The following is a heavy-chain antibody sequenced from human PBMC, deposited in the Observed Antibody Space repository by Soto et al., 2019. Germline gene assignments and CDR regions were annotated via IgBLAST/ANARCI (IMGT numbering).Heavy chain of an antibody. J-gene: IGHJ6*02. CDR2: IYYSGYT. V-gene: IGHV4-39*01. CDR1: ASPISHISHY. D-gene: IGHD3-16*01. CDR3: ARHNGPLYVGYYYDMDV. Sequence: PSQTQAHNCTLSASPISHISHYVVSVRQPPGKGLEWIGSIYYSGYTYYNPSLKSRVTISVDTSKNQFSLKLSSVTAADTAVYYCARHNGPLYVGYYYDMDVWGQGTTVT.